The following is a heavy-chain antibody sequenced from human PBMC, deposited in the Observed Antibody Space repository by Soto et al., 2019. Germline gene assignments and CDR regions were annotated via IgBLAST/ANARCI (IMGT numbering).Heavy chain of an antibody. CDR2: IYYNGRT. V-gene: IGHV4-59*01. Sequence: SETLSLTCTVSGGSISSDYWSWIRQPPGKGLEWIGYIYYNGRTNYNPSLKSRVTISVDTSKNQFSLKLSSVTAADTAVYYCARGSYYYYVDVWGKGTTVTVSS. CDR3: ARGSYYYYVDV. CDR1: GGSISSDY. J-gene: IGHJ6*03.